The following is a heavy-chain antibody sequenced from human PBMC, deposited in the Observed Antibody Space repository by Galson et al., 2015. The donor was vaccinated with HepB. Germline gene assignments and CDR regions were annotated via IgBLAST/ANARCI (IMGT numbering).Heavy chain of an antibody. Sequence: SLRLSCAASGFTFSNAWMSWVRQAPGKGLEWVGRIKSKTDGGTTDYAAPVKGRFTISRDDSKNTLYLQMNSLKTEDTAVYYCTTDSLLWFGEIPTDDWFDPWGQGTLVTVSS. D-gene: IGHD3-10*01. J-gene: IGHJ5*02. V-gene: IGHV3-15*01. CDR2: IKSKTDGGTT. CDR3: TTDSLLWFGEIPTDDWFDP. CDR1: GFTFSNAW.